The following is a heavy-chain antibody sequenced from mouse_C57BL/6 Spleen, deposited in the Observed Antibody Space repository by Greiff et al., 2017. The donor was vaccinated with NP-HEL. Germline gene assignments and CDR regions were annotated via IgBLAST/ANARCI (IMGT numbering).Heavy chain of an antibody. CDR3: ARWGNYDGSSYDY. Sequence: QVQLKESGAELVKPGASVKISCKASGYAFSSYWMNWVKQRPGKGLEWIGQIYPGDGDTNYNGKFKGKATLTADKSSSTAYMQLSSLTSEDSAVYYCARWGNYDGSSYDYWGQGTTRTVSS. CDR1: GYAFSSYW. CDR2: IYPGDGDT. J-gene: IGHJ2*01. D-gene: IGHD1-1*01. V-gene: IGHV1-80*01.